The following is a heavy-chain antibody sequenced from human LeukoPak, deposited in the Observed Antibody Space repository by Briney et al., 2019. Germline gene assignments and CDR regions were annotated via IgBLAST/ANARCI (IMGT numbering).Heavy chain of an antibody. J-gene: IGHJ4*02. Sequence: SETLALTCAVDGGSFSGYYWSWIRQPPGKGLEWIGEINHSGSTNYNPSLKSRVTISVDTSKNQFSLKLSSVTAADTAVYYCAVRDGYNLDYWGQGTLVTVSS. CDR3: AVRDGYNLDY. CDR1: GGSFSGYY. D-gene: IGHD5-24*01. V-gene: IGHV4-34*01. CDR2: INHSGST.